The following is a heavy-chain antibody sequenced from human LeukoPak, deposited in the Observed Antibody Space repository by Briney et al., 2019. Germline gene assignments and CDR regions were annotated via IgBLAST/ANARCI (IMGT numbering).Heavy chain of an antibody. D-gene: IGHD3-10*01. V-gene: IGHV3-23*01. CDR3: ARGGVDYYGSGTYYLMYYFDY. J-gene: IGHJ4*02. Sequence: GGSLRLSCATFGFSFSSYAMSWVRQAPGKGLEWVSAMSSSDDGRYYAASVRGRFTISRDTSRSTLYLQMNSLRAEDAAVYFCARGGVDYYGSGTYYLMYYFDYWGQGALVTVSS. CDR1: GFSFSSYA. CDR2: MSSSDDGR.